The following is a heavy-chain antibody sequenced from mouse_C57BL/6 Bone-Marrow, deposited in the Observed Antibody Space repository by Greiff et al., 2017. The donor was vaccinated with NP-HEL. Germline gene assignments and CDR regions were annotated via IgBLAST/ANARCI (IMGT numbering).Heavy chain of an antibody. D-gene: IGHD2-12*01. CDR1: GFTFSDYY. CDR3: ARHNYRGYYYAMDY. V-gene: IGHV5-12*01. Sequence: EVNVVESGGGLVQPGGSLKLSCAASGFTFSDYYMYWVRQTPEKRLEWVAYISNGGGSTYYPDTVKGRFTISRDNAKNTLYLQMSRLKSEDTAMYYCARHNYRGYYYAMDYWGQGTSVTVSS. J-gene: IGHJ4*01. CDR2: ISNGGGST.